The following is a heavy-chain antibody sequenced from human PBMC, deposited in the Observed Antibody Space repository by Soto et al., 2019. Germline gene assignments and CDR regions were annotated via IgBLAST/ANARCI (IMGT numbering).Heavy chain of an antibody. D-gene: IGHD6-13*01. J-gene: IGHJ6*02. CDR2: ISYDGSNK. CDR3: ARDRIAAAGVYGMDV. V-gene: IGHV3-30-3*01. Sequence: QVQLVESGGGVVQPGRSLRLSCAASGFTFSSYAMHWVRQAPGKGLEWVAVISYDGSNKYYADSVKGRFTISRDNSKNTLYLKMNSLRAEDTAVYYWARDRIAAAGVYGMDVWGQGTTVTVSS. CDR1: GFTFSSYA.